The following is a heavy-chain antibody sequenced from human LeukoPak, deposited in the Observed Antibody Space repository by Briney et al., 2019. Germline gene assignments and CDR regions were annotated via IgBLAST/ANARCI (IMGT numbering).Heavy chain of an antibody. D-gene: IGHD3-22*01. J-gene: IGHJ3*02. CDR2: IYHSGST. Sequence: PSETLSLTCTVSGYSISSGYCWGWIRQPPGKGLEWIGSIYHSGSTYYNPSPKSRVTISVDTSKNQFSLKLSSVTAADTAVYYCARDPLGYDSSGYYTAHAFDIWGQGTMVTVSS. CDR3: ARDPLGYDSSGYYTAHAFDI. CDR1: GYSISSGYC. V-gene: IGHV4-38-2*02.